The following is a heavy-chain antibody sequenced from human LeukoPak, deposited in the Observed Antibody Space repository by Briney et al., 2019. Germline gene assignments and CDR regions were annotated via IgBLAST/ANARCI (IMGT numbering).Heavy chain of an antibody. V-gene: IGHV3-23*01. Sequence: PGGSLRLSCAASGFTLSSHAMSWVRQAPGKGLEWVSAISGSGGSTYSADSVKGRFTISRDNSKNTLYLQMNSLRAEDTAVYYCARAGWPYYYYYMDVWGKGTTVTVSS. CDR1: GFTLSSHA. CDR2: ISGSGGST. J-gene: IGHJ6*03. CDR3: ARAGWPYYYYYMDV.